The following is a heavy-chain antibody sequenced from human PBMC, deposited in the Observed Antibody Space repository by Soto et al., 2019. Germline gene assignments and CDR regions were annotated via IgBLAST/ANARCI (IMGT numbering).Heavy chain of an antibody. D-gene: IGHD6-19*01. V-gene: IGHV4-39*01. CDR1: GGSISSSSYY. J-gene: IGHJ4*02. Sequence: PSETLSLTCTVSGGSISSSSYYWGWIRQPPGKGLEWIGSIYYSGSTYYNPSLKSRVTISVDTSKNQFSLKLSSVTAADTAVYYCASLQAEAASSSQNYWGQGTLVTVSS. CDR2: IYYSGST. CDR3: ASLQAEAASSSQNY.